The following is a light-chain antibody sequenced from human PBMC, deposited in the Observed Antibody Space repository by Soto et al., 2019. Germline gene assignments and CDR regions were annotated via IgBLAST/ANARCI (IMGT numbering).Light chain of an antibody. CDR1: SSDVGGYNY. CDR3: TLHTSENTYV. V-gene: IGLV2-14*01. Sequence: QSALTQPASVSGSPGQSITISCTGTSSDVGGYNYVSWYQQHPGKAPKLMIYEVSNRPSGGSNRLSGSKYGNTASMNISVLQAEDEADYYCTLHTSENTYVFGTGTKVTV. CDR2: EVS. J-gene: IGLJ1*01.